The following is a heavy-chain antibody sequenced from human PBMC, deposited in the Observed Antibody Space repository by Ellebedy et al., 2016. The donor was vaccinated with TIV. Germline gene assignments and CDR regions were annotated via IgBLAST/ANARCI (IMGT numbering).Heavy chain of an antibody. CDR2: ISYDPDIQ. D-gene: IGHD5-24*01. V-gene: IGHV3-30*03. CDR1: GFTFSSFG. J-gene: IGHJ3*02. CDR3: AREKDDRAFDI. Sequence: GGSLRLXXAASGFTFSSFGMSWVRQAPGRGLESVAVISYDPDIQYYGDSVKGRFTISRDNFKNTVYLQMNSLGAEDTAVYYCAREKDDRAFDIWGQGTMVTVSS.